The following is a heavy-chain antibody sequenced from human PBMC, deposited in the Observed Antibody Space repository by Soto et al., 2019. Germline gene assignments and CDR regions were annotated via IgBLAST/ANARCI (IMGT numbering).Heavy chain of an antibody. D-gene: IGHD2-2*01. Sequence: SETLSLTCTVSGGSISSSSYYWGWIRQPPGKGLEWIGSIYYSGSTYYNPSLKSRVTISVDTSKNQFSLKLSSVTAADTAVYYFASLNVCSTSCSVGGLDPWGQGTLVTVSS. CDR2: IYYSGST. CDR3: ASLNVCSTSCSVGGLDP. J-gene: IGHJ5*02. V-gene: IGHV4-39*01. CDR1: GGSISSSSYY.